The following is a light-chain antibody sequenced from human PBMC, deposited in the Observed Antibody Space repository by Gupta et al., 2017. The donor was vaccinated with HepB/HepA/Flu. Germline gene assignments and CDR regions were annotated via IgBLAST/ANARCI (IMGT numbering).Light chain of an antibody. Sequence: EIVLPQSPGTLSLSPGERTTLSCRASQSVSNNYLAWYQQKPGQAPRLLIYGASSRATGIPDRFRGSGSGTDFTLTISRLEPEDFAVYYCQQYGSSPMYTFGQGTKLEIK. J-gene: IGKJ2*01. CDR2: GAS. CDR1: QSVSNNY. CDR3: QQYGSSPMYT. V-gene: IGKV3-20*01.